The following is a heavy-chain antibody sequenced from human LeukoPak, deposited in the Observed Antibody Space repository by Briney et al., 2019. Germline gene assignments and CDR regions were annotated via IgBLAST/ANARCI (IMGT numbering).Heavy chain of an antibody. CDR3: ARDLPAGLLYSFDY. D-gene: IGHD2-2*02. J-gene: IGHJ4*02. V-gene: IGHV1-46*01. Sequence: GASVKVSCKASGYTFTRYYMHWARQAPGQGLEWMGIVNPSGGSTSYAQKFQGRVTMTRDTSTSTVYMELSSLRSEDTAVYYCARDLPAGLLYSFDYWGQGTLVTVSS. CDR2: VNPSGGST. CDR1: GYTFTRYY.